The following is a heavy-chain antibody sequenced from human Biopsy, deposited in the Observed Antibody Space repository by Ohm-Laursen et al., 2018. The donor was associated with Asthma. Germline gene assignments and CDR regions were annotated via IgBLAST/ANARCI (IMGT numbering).Heavy chain of an antibody. CDR2: IKHDGSEK. V-gene: IGHV3-7*01. J-gene: IGHJ1*01. Sequence: SLRLSCSASGFTFGDYWMSWVRQVPGKGLEWVANIKHDGSEKNHVDSLKGRFTISRDNAKNSLYLQMNSLRAEDTAVYYCARTFHFWSPYHAEHYQLWGKGTLVTGAS. CDR1: GFTFGDYW. D-gene: IGHD3-3*02. CDR3: ARTFHFWSPYHAEHYQL.